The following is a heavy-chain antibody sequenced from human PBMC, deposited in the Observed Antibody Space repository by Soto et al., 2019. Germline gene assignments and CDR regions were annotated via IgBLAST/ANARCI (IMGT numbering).Heavy chain of an antibody. Sequence: GGSLRLSCAASGFTFSSYEMNWVRQAPGKGLEWVSYISSSGSTIYYADSVKGRFTISRDNAKNSLYLQMNGLRAEDTAVYYCARLYSSGWIDAFDIWGQRTMVT. CDR3: ARLYSSGWIDAFDI. J-gene: IGHJ3*02. CDR1: GFTFSSYE. V-gene: IGHV3-48*03. CDR2: ISSSGSTI. D-gene: IGHD6-19*01.